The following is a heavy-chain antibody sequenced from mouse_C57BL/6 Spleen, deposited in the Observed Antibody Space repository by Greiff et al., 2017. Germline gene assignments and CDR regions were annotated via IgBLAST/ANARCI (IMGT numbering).Heavy chain of an antibody. CDR2: IDPSDSYT. Sequence: QVQLQQPGAELVKPGASVKLSCKASGYTFTSYWMQWVKQRPGQGLAWIGEIDPSDSYTNYNQKFKGKATLTVDTSSSTAYMQLSSLTSEDSAVYYCARGDSSGFAYWGQGTLVTVSA. D-gene: IGHD3-2*02. V-gene: IGHV1-50*01. J-gene: IGHJ3*01. CDR3: ARGDSSGFAY. CDR1: GYTFTSYW.